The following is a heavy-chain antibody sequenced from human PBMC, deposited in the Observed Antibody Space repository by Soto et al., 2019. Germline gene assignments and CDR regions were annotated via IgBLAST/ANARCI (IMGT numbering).Heavy chain of an antibody. V-gene: IGHV1-18*01. CDR2: INTYNGNT. D-gene: IGHD6-25*01. CDR1: GYTFTSYG. CDR3: ARDLSSGWYDF. Sequence: GASVKVSCKASGYTFTSYGISWVRQAPGQGLEWMGWINTYNGNTNHAQELQGRVTMTTDTSTSTAYMELRSLRSDDTAVYYCARDLSSGWYDFWGPGTLVTVSS. J-gene: IGHJ5*01.